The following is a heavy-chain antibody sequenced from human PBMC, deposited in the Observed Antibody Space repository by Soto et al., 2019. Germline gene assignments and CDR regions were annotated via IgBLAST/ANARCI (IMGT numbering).Heavy chain of an antibody. CDR1: GGSISSGGYY. J-gene: IGHJ4*02. CDR3: ARHSASWQGFDY. D-gene: IGHD1-26*01. CDR2: IYYSGST. Sequence: QVQLQESGPGLVKPSQTLSLTCSVSGGSISSGGYYWSWIRQHPEKGLEWIGYIYYSGSTSYNPSLKSRVIISVDTSSNRFSLDLRSVTAADTAIYYCARHSASWQGFDYWGQGTLVTVSS. V-gene: IGHV4-31*03.